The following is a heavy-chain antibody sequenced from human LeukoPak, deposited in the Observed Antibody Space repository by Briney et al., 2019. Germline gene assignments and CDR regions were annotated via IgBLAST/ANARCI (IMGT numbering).Heavy chain of an antibody. J-gene: IGHJ4*02. CDR1: GGTFSSYA. D-gene: IGHD2-2*01. V-gene: IGHV1-69*05. CDR2: IIPIFGTA. Sequence: SVKVSCKASGGTFSSYAISWVRQAPGQGLEWMGGIIPIFGTANYAQKFQGRVTITTDESTGTAYMELSSLRSEDTAVYYCARGDFDCSSTSCYSNALDYWGQGTLVTVSS. CDR3: ARGDFDCSSTSCYSNALDY.